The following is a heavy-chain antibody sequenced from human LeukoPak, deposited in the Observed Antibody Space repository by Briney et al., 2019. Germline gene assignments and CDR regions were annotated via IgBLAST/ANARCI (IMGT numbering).Heavy chain of an antibody. Sequence: SVKVSCKASGGTFSSYAISWVRQAPGQGLEWMGGIIPIFGTANYAQKFQGRVTMTRDTSISTAYMELSSLRSDDTAVYYCARDFIFYEILTGYYNLYYFDYWGQGTLVTVSS. CDR2: IIPIFGTA. D-gene: IGHD3-9*01. J-gene: IGHJ4*02. CDR1: GGTFSSYA. V-gene: IGHV1-69*05. CDR3: ARDFIFYEILTGYYNLYYFDY.